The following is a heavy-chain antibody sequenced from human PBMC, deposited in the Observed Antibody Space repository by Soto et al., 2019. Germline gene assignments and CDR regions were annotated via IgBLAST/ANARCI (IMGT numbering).Heavy chain of an antibody. CDR3: AGDPDSHYNDSHASSYP. Sequence: SVKVSCKASGGTFSSYAISWVRQAPGQGLEWMGRIIPIIGIINYAQKFQGRVTITADKFTGTAYMELTRLRSDDTAVYYCAGDPDSHYNDSHASSYPWGQGTLVTVSS. CDR2: IIPIIGII. V-gene: IGHV1-69*04. D-gene: IGHD3-22*01. J-gene: IGHJ5*02. CDR1: GGTFSSYA.